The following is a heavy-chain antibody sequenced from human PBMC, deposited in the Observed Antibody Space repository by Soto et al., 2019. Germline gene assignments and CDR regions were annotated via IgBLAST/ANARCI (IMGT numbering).Heavy chain of an antibody. J-gene: IGHJ5*02. CDR2: ISYSGST. V-gene: IGHV4-39*01. CDR3: ARQEVSLRGILTGYYGWFDP. Sequence: QLQLQESGPGLVKPSETLSLTCTVSGGSISSSTYYWGWIRQPPGKGLEWIGSISYSGSTYYNPSLKSRVTIFVDTSKNQFSLRLSSVTAADTAVYYCARQEVSLRGILTGYYGWFDPWGQGTLVTVSS. CDR1: GGSISSSTYY. D-gene: IGHD3-9*01.